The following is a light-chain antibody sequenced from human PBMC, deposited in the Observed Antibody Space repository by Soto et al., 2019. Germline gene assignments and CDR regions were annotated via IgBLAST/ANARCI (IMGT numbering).Light chain of an antibody. V-gene: IGLV2-14*01. Sequence: QSVLTQPASVYGSPGQSITISCTGTSSDVGGYNYVSWYQQHPGKAPKLMIYDVSNRPSGVSNRFSGSKSGNTASLTISGLQAEDEADYYCSSYTSSHVVFGGGTKLTVL. CDR1: SSDVGGYNY. J-gene: IGLJ2*01. CDR2: DVS. CDR3: SSYTSSHVV.